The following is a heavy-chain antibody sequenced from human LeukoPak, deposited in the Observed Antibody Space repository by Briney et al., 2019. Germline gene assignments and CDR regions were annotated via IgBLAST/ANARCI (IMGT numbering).Heavy chain of an antibody. J-gene: IGHJ4*02. CDR2: ISGSGGST. CDR3: ARAAGVGAVAGKNY. V-gene: IGHV3-23*01. CDR1: GFTFSSYA. Sequence: PGGSLRLSCAASGFTFSSYAVSWVRQAPGKGLEWVSAISGSGGSTYYADSVKGRFTISRDNSKNTLYLQMNSLRAEDTAVYYCARAAGVGAVAGKNYWGQGTLVTVSS. D-gene: IGHD6-19*01.